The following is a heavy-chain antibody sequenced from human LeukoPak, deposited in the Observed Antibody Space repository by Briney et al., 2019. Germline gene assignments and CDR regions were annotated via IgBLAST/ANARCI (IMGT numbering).Heavy chain of an antibody. CDR2: IYSGDHT. Sequence: GGSLRLSCAASGFTVSYNYMSWVRQAPGKGLEWVSVIYSGDHTYYADSVKGRFTISRDNSKNTLYLQMNSLRAEDTAVYYCAKKVPANWGSYFDYWGQGTLVTVSS. J-gene: IGHJ4*02. CDR1: GFTVSYNY. CDR3: AKKVPANWGSYFDY. D-gene: IGHD7-27*01. V-gene: IGHV3-53*01.